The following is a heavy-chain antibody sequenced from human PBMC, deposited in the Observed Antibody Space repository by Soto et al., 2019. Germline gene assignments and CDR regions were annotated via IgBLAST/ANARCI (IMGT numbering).Heavy chain of an antibody. J-gene: IGHJ5*02. CDR1: GGSISSGGYY. V-gene: IGHV4-31*03. CDR2: IYYSGST. D-gene: IGHD3-10*01. Sequence: QVQLQESGPGLVKPSQTLSLTCTVSGGSISSGGYYWSWIRQHPGKGLEWIGYIYYSGSTYYNPSLKSGVTISVDTSKNQFSLKLSSVTAADSAVYYCARDYYGSGSRADPWGQGTLVTVSS. CDR3: ARDYYGSGSRADP.